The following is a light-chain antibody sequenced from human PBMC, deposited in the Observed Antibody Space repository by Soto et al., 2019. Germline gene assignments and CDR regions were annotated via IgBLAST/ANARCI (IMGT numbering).Light chain of an antibody. J-gene: IGKJ5*01. Sequence: EILLTQSPGTLSLSPGERATLSCRASQGLSSRNLAWYQQKPGQAPRLLIYGASSRATGIPDRFSGSGSGTDFTLTISRLEPEDFAVYYCQQYGSSPRTFGQGTRLEIK. V-gene: IGKV3-20*01. CDR1: QGLSSRN. CDR2: GAS. CDR3: QQYGSSPRT.